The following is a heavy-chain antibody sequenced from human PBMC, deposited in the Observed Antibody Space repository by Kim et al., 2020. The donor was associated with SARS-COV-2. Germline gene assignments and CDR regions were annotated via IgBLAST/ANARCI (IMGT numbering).Heavy chain of an antibody. CDR2: ISWDGRKT. V-gene: IGHV3-23*01. Sequence: GGSLRLSCAASGFIFSTSRMCWVRQAPGKGLEWVSRISWDGRKTYYADSVKGRVATSSDKSKNTVYLHMNSLRVEDTAVYYCAKGVTNSGFDYWGQGAQVTVSS. J-gene: IGHJ4*02. CDR1: GFIFSTSR. CDR3: AKGVTNSGFDY. D-gene: IGHD4-17*01.